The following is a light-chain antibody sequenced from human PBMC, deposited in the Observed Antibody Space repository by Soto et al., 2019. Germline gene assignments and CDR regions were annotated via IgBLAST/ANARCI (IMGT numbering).Light chain of an antibody. CDR1: TRAVTSGNY. J-gene: IGLJ3*02. Sequence: QAVVTQEPSLTVSPGGTVTLTCASSTRAVTSGNYPSWFQQRPGQAPRTLIYTTNSKHSWTPARFSGSLLGDKAALTLSGVQPEDEADYYCLLYYGGAQLVFGGGTKLTVL. CDR3: LLYYGGAQLV. V-gene: IGLV7-43*01. CDR2: TTN.